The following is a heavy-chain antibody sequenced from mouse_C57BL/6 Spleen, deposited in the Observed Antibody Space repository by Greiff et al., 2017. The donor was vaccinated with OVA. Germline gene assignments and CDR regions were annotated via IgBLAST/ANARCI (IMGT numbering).Heavy chain of an antibody. J-gene: IGHJ3*01. CDR2: IDPETGGT. CDR1: GYTFTDYE. Sequence: LEESGAELVRPGASVTLSCKASGYTFTDYEMHWVKQTPVHGLEWIGAIDPETGGTAYNQKFKGKAILTADKSSSTAYMELRSLTSEDSAVYYCTRNYYGSRGAWFAYWGQGTLVTVSA. V-gene: IGHV1-15*01. CDR3: TRNYYGSRGAWFAY. D-gene: IGHD1-1*01.